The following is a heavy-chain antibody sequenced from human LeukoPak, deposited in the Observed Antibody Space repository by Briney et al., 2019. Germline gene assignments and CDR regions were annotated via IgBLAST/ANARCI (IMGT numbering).Heavy chain of an antibody. V-gene: IGHV1-18*01. CDR1: GYTFTSYG. CDR2: ISAYNGNT. J-gene: IGHJ3*02. Sequence: GASVTVSCKASGYTFTSYGISWVRPAPGQGLEWMGWISAYNGNTNYAQKLQGRVTMTTDTSTSTAYMELRSLRSDDTAVYYCARERSYPDAFDIWGQGTMVTVSS. CDR3: ARERSYPDAFDI. D-gene: IGHD3-16*02.